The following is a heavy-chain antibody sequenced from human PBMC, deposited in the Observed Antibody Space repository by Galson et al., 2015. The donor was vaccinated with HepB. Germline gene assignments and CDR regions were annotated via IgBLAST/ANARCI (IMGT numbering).Heavy chain of an antibody. CDR2: IVVGSGNT. V-gene: IGHV1-58*02. J-gene: IGHJ6*02. CDR1: GFTFTSSA. D-gene: IGHD1-1*01. CDR3: AGATGTTGTTRTKYYYYGMDV. Sequence: SVKVSCKASGFTFTSSAMQWVRQARGQRLEWIGWIVVGSGNTNYAQKFQERVTITRDMSTSTAYMELSSLRSEDTAVYYCAGATGTTGTTRTKYYYYGMDVWGQGTTVTVSS.